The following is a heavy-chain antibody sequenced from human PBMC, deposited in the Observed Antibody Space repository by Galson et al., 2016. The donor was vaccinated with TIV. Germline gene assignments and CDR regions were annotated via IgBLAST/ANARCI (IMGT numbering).Heavy chain of an antibody. J-gene: IGHJ6*02. D-gene: IGHD3-22*01. V-gene: IGHV1-18*04. CDR3: ARDRGSMTMILVVDYHYGMDV. Sequence: SVKVSCKASGYTFRNYGFSWVRQAPGQGLEWLGWISSYNGDTNYAHNLRGRRAMTTDSSTTTASMELRSLRSDDTAVYFCARDRGSMTMILVVDYHYGMDVWGQGTTVTVSS. CDR1: GYTFRNYG. CDR2: ISSYNGDT.